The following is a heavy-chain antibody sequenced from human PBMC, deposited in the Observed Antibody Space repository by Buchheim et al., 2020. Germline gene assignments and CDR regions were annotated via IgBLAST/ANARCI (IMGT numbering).Heavy chain of an antibody. CDR2: ITTNPGNP. CDR3: AREHAPTRGDWFDP. D-gene: IGHD3-10*01. Sequence: QVQLVQSGSELKKPGASVKVSCKASGYTFTSYARNWVRQAPGQGLEWMGWITTNPGNPTYAQGFTGGFVSSLAPPVGPPFLQICSLKAEDTAVYYCAREHAPTRGDWFDPWGQGTL. CDR1: GYTFTSYA. J-gene: IGHJ5*02. V-gene: IGHV7-4-1*01.